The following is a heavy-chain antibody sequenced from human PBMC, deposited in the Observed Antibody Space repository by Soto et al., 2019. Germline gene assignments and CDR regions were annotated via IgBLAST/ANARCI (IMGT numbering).Heavy chain of an antibody. CDR1: GGSISSSSYY. CDR3: ARHGMDYYDSSGYSGDFDY. D-gene: IGHD3-22*01. CDR2: IYYSGST. Sequence: SETLSLTCTVSGGSISSSSYYWGWIRQPPGKGLEWIGSIYYSGSTYYNPSLKSRVTISVDTSKNQFSLKLSSVTAADTAVYYCARHGMDYYDSSGYSGDFDYWGQGTLVTVSS. V-gene: IGHV4-39*01. J-gene: IGHJ4*02.